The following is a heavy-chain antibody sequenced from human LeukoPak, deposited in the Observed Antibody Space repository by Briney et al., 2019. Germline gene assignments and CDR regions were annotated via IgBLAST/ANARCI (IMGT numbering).Heavy chain of an antibody. CDR1: GFTLSSYA. J-gene: IGHJ5*02. CDR3: VKDASQFGSGWNWFDP. V-gene: IGHV3-64D*06. Sequence: GGSLRLSCLASGFTLSSYAMHWVRHAPGGGLEYVSGMSRNGGNTYYADSVKGRFTISRDNSKNTVYLQMSSLRAEDTAVYYCVKDASQFGSGWNWFDPWGQGTLVTVSS. D-gene: IGHD6-19*01. CDR2: MSRNGGNT.